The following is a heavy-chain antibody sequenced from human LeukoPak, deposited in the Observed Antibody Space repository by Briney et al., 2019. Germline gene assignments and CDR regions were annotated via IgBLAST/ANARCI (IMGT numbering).Heavy chain of an antibody. D-gene: IGHD3/OR15-3a*01. CDR3: AKEDSTHDFRFDP. CDR2: GRFDGSHR. V-gene: IGHV3-30*02. Sequence: GGSLRLSCAASGFTFSTYGMHWVRQTPGKGLHWVAFGRFDGSHRYYADSVKGRFTISRDESKNTVHLQMKSLNIGDTGIYYCAKEDSTHDFRFDPWGQGTLVNVSS. CDR1: GFTFSTYG. J-gene: IGHJ5*02.